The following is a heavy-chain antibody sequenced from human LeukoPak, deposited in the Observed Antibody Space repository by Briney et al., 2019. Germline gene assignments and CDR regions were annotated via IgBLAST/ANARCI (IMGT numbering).Heavy chain of an antibody. CDR1: GGSISSHY. CDR3: ARDSVTDDAFDI. CDR2: IYYSGST. V-gene: IGHV4-59*11. J-gene: IGHJ3*02. Sequence: SETLSLTYTVSGGSISSHYWSWIRQPPGKGLEWIGYIYYSGSTNYNPSLKSRVTISVDTSKNQFSLKLSSVTAADTAVYYCARDSVTDDAFDIWGQGTMVTVSS.